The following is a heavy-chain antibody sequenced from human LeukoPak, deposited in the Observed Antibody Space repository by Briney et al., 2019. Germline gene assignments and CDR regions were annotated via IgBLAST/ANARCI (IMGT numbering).Heavy chain of an antibody. D-gene: IGHD1-26*01. J-gene: IGHJ4*02. CDR1: GYTFTSYY. V-gene: IGHV1-46*01. Sequence: GASVKVSCKASGYTFTSYYMHWVRQAPGQGLEWMGIINPSGGSTSYAQKLQGRVTMTRDTSTSTVYMELSSLRSEDTAVFYCARDSGNYQFDYWGQGTLVTVSS. CDR3: ARDSGNYQFDY. CDR2: INPSGGST.